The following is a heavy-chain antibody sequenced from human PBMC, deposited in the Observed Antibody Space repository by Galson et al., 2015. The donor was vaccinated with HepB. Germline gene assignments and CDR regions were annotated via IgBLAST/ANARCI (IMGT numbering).Heavy chain of an antibody. CDR1: GFTFSNAW. V-gene: IGHV3-15*01. J-gene: IGHJ4*02. D-gene: IGHD2-2*01. CDR2: IKSKTDGGTT. CDR3: TTDLYCSSTSCYQGY. Sequence: SLRLSCAASGFTFSNAWMSWVRQAPGKGLEWVGRIKSKTDGGTTDYAAPVKGRFTTSRDDSKNTLYLQMNSLKTEDTAVYYCTTDLYCSSTSCYQGYWGQGTLVTVSS.